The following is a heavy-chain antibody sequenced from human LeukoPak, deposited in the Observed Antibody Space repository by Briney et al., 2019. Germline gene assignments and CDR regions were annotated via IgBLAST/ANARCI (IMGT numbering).Heavy chain of an antibody. Sequence: ASVKVSCKASGYTFISYYMHWVRQAPGQGLDWMGIINPSGGSTSYAQKFQDRVTMTRDTSTSTVYMELRSLKSEDTAVYYCAREDVVLVDAVRYYYYGMDVWGQGTTVTVSS. J-gene: IGHJ6*02. CDR2: INPSGGST. D-gene: IGHD2-8*01. V-gene: IGHV1-46*01. CDR1: GYTFISYY. CDR3: AREDVVLVDAVRYYYYGMDV.